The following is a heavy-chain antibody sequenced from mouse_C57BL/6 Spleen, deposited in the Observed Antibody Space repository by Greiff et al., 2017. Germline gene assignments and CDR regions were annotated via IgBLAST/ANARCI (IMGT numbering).Heavy chain of an antibody. V-gene: IGHV1-42*01. CDR2: INPSTGGT. CDR1: GYSFTGYY. CDR3: ATLFNY. Sequence: QLKQSGPELVKPGASVKISCKASGYSFTGYYMNWVKQSPEKSLEWIGEINPSTGGTTYNQKFKAKATLTVDKSSSTAYMQLKSLTSEDSAVYYCATLFNYWGQGTTLTVSS. J-gene: IGHJ2*01.